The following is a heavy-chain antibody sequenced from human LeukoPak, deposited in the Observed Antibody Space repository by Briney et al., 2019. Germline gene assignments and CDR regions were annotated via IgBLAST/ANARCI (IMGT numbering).Heavy chain of an antibody. CDR3: AKDTPRGRGWYGGGFDY. CDR2: ISSSGGST. V-gene: IGHV3-23*01. CDR1: GFTFSSYA. J-gene: IGHJ4*02. D-gene: IGHD6-19*01. Sequence: GGSLRLSCAASGFTFSSYAMSWVRQAPGKGLEWVSAISSSGGSTYYADSVKGRFTISRDNSKNTLYLQMNSLRAEDTAVYYCAKDTPRGRGWYGGGFDYWGQGTLVTVSS.